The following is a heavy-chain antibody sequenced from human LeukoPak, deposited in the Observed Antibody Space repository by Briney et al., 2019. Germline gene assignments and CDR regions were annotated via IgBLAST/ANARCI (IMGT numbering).Heavy chain of an antibody. V-gene: IGHV3-23*01. CDR3: ASGSGGYRHFDD. Sequence: GGSLRLSCAASGFTLSDYAMSWVRQAPGKELEWVSAISTSGGTTVYVDCVNSRFTISRDNSRNTLYLQMNTLRAEDNAVYYCASGSGGYRHFDDWGQGTLVTVSS. CDR1: GFTLSDYA. D-gene: IGHD3-10*01. J-gene: IGHJ4*02. CDR2: ISTSGGTT.